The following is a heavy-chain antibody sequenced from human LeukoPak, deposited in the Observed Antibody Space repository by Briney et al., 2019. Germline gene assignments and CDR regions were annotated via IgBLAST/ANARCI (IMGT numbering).Heavy chain of an antibody. Sequence: GGTLRLSCAASGFTFSSYGMSWVRQAPGKGLEWVSLISGSGGSTYYADSVKGRVTISRDNSKNTLYLQVNSLRVEDTAVYYCAKDRLGAMMYFDFWGQGTLVTVSS. CDR2: ISGSGGST. V-gene: IGHV3-23*01. D-gene: IGHD1-26*01. CDR1: GFTFSSYG. CDR3: AKDRLGAMMYFDF. J-gene: IGHJ4*02.